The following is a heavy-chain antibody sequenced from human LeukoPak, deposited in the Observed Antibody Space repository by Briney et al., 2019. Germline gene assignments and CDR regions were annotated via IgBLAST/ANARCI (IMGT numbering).Heavy chain of an antibody. CDR3: AKDLFPGGALDY. D-gene: IGHD2-21*01. V-gene: IGHV3-23*01. CDR2: ISGSGGST. J-gene: IGHJ4*02. CDR1: GFTFSSYA. Sequence: GRSLRLSCAASGFTFSSYAMSWVRQAPGKGLEWVSAISGSGGSTYYADSVEGRFTISRDNSKNTLYLQMNSLRAEDTAVYYCAKDLFPGGALDYWGQGTLVTVSS.